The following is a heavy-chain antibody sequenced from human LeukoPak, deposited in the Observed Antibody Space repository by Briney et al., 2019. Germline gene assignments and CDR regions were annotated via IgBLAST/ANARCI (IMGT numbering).Heavy chain of an antibody. CDR3: ARNIWFGESADAFDI. D-gene: IGHD3-10*01. V-gene: IGHV1-2*02. Sequence: ASVKVSCKASGYSFTGNYMHWVRQAPGQGLEWMGWINPNSGGTNYAQKFQGRVTMTRDKSIRTAYMELSRLTSDDTAVYYCARNIWFGESADAFDIWGQGTMVTVSS. CDR2: INPNSGGT. CDR1: GYSFTGNY. J-gene: IGHJ3*02.